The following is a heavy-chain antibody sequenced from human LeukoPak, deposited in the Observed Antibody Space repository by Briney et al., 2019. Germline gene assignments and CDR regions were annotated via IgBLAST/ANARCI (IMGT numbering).Heavy chain of an antibody. CDR1: GFTFSSYG. V-gene: IGHV3-30*03. CDR3: ARDRAGAGRRPIYYFDY. J-gene: IGHJ4*02. D-gene: IGHD2-21*01. CDR2: ISYDGSNK. Sequence: TGGSLRLSCAASGFTFSSYGMHWVRQAPGKGLEWVAVISYDGSNKYYADSVKGRFTISRDNSKNTLYLQMNSLRAEDTAVYYCARDRAGAGRRPIYYFDYWGQGTLVTVSS.